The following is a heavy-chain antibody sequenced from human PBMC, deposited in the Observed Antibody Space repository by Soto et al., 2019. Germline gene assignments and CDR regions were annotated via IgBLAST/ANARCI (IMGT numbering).Heavy chain of an antibody. D-gene: IGHD3-16*01. Sequence: EVQLLESGGGLVQPGGSLRLSCAASGFTFSSYVMSWVRQAPGKGLEWVSVISGSGGSTYYADSVKGRFTISRDNSKNTLYLQMNSLRAEDTAVYYCAKGLAIYTWMPDRNYFDYWGQGTLVTVSS. CDR3: AKGLAIYTWMPDRNYFDY. CDR1: GFTFSSYV. J-gene: IGHJ4*02. V-gene: IGHV3-23*01. CDR2: ISGSGGST.